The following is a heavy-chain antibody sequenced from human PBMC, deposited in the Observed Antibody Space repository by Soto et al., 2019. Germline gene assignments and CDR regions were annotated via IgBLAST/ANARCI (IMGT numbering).Heavy chain of an antibody. D-gene: IGHD3-10*01. CDR2: ISWNSGSI. CDR3: AKDAITMVRGVISYYGMDV. V-gene: IGHV3-9*01. Sequence: EVQLVESGGGLVQPGRSLRLSCAASGFTFDDYAMQWVRQAPGKGLEWVSGISWNSGSIGYADYVKGRFTISRDNAKNSLYLQMNSLRAEDTALYYCAKDAITMVRGVISYYGMDVWGQGTTVTVSS. J-gene: IGHJ6*02. CDR1: GFTFDDYA.